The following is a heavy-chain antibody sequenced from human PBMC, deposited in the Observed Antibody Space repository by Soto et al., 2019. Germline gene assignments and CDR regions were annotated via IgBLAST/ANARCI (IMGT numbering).Heavy chain of an antibody. CDR3: AGPARR. D-gene: IGHD2-2*01. Sequence: EVQLVESGGGLVQPGGSLRLSCAVSGFTFSSSEMYWVRQAPGKGLEWISYIHPSGQPIFYADSVKGRFTISRDNANNPLFLQMNRLRTEDPAVYYRAGPARRWGQGKMVNVSS. CDR2: IHPSGQPI. J-gene: IGHJ3*01. CDR1: GFTFSSSE. V-gene: IGHV3-48*03.